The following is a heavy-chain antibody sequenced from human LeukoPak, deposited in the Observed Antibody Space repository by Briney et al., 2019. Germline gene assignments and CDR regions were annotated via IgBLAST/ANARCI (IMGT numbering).Heavy chain of an antibody. J-gene: IGHJ5*02. V-gene: IGHV1-2*06. CDR3: AISVWLAAADNWFDR. D-gene: IGHD6-25*01. Sequence: ASVKVSCTPSGYTFTGYYMHWVRHAPGQGLEWMGRIYPNMGGTDYAQTFQGRVTMTRDTSISTAYIELSSLRFDDTAIYYCAISVWLAAADNWFDRWGQGTLVTVSS. CDR1: GYTFTGYY. CDR2: IYPNMGGT.